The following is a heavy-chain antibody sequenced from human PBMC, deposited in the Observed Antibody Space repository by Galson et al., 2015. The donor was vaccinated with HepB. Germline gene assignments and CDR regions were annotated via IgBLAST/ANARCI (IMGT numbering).Heavy chain of an antibody. CDR2: IPYDGGNR. D-gene: IGHD3-22*01. CDR1: GFTFSSYP. CDR3: ARDRPESSGYTESGTFDY. V-gene: IGHV3-30-3*01. J-gene: IGHJ4*02. Sequence: SLRLSCAASGFTFSSYPMHWVRQAPGRGLEWVAVIPYDGGNRHYADSVKGRFTISRDNSKNTLYLQVNSLRAEDTAVYYCARDRPESSGYTESGTFDYWGQGTLVTVSS.